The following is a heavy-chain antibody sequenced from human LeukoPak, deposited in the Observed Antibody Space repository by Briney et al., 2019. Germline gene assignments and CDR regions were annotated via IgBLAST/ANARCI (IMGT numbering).Heavy chain of an antibody. CDR3: ARNHDDMLTGQFDY. J-gene: IGHJ4*02. D-gene: IGHD3-9*01. Sequence: AGGSLRLSCAASGFTFSSYAMSWVRQAPGKGLEWVSVIYSCGSTYYADSVKGSFTISRDNSKNTLYLQMNSLRAEDTAVYYCARNHDDMLTGQFDYWGQGTLVTVSS. V-gene: IGHV3-66*01. CDR1: GFTFSSYA. CDR2: IYSCGST.